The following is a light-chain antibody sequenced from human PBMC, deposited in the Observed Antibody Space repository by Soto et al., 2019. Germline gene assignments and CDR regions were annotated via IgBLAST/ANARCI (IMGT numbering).Light chain of an antibody. J-gene: IGKJ4*01. V-gene: IGKV3-15*01. CDR3: QQYNNWPIT. Sequence: EIVMTQSPATLSVSPGERATLSCRAGQSVSSNLAWYQQKPGQAPRLLIYGASTRATGIPARFSGSGSGTEFTLTISSLQSEDFAVYYCQQYNNWPITFGGGTKV. CDR1: QSVSSN. CDR2: GAS.